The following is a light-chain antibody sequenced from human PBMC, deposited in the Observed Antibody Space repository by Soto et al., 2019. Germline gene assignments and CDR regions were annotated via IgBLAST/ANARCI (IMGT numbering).Light chain of an antibody. CDR3: SSYTRSSIGV. CDR2: DVS. V-gene: IGLV2-14*03. Sequence: QSALTQPASVSGSPGQSITISCTGTSSDVGGYNYVSWYQQHPGKAPKLMIYDVSNRPSGVSNRFSGSKSGNTASLTISGLQAEDEADYYCSSYTRSSIGVFGGGTKLTVL. J-gene: IGLJ3*02. CDR1: SSDVGGYNY.